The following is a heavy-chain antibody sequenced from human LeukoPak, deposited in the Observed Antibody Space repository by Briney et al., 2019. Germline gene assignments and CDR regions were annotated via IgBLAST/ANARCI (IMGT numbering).Heavy chain of an antibody. Sequence: ASVKVSCKASGYTFTSYYMHWVRQAPGQGLEWMGIINPSGGSTSYAQKFQGRVTMARDMSTITVYMELSSLRSEDTAVYYCARTRITMIVVAPGMDIWGQGTMVTVSS. J-gene: IGHJ3*02. CDR2: INPSGGST. D-gene: IGHD3-22*01. V-gene: IGHV1-46*01. CDR3: ARTRITMIVVAPGMDI. CDR1: GYTFTSYY.